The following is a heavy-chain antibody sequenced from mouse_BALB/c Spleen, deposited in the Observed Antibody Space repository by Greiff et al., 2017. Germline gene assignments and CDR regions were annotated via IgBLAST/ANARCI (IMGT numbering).Heavy chain of an antibody. V-gene: IGHV5-12-2*01. Sequence: EVQLQQSGGGLVQPGGSLKLSCAASGFTFSSYTMSWVRQTPEKRLEWVAYISNGGGSTYYPDTVKGRFTISRDYAKNTLYLQMSSLKSEDTAMYYCARHNLRLRYFDYWGQGTRRTVAS. D-gene: IGHD1-2*01. CDR3: ARHNLRLRYFDY. CDR1: GFTFSSYT. J-gene: IGHJ2*03. CDR2: ISNGGGST.